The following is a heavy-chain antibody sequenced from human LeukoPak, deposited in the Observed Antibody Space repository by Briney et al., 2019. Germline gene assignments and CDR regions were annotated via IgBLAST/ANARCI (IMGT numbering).Heavy chain of an antibody. CDR2: INAGNGNT. V-gene: IGHV1-3*01. J-gene: IGHJ2*01. Sequence: ASVKVSCKASGYTFTSYAMHWVRQAPGQRLEWMGWINAGNGNTKYSQKFQGRVTMTRDTSTSTVYMELSSLRSEDTAVYYCAREVGDIVVEGGTRSSSPYWYFDLWGRGTLVTVSS. D-gene: IGHD2-2*01. CDR1: GYTFTSYA. CDR3: AREVGDIVVEGGTRSSSPYWYFDL.